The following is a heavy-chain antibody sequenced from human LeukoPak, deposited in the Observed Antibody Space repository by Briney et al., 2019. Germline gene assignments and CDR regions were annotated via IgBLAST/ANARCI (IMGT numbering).Heavy chain of an antibody. CDR2: IFPSDSDT. V-gene: IGHV5-51*01. Sequence: GESLKISCKISGYTFTDYWIGWVRQLPGKGLEWMGLIFPSDSDTRYSPSFQGQVTISADKSITTAYLQWTRLKASDSAMYYCARFSGDGIDWFFDLWGRGTLVTVSS. D-gene: IGHD1-14*01. J-gene: IGHJ2*01. CDR1: GYTFTDYW. CDR3: ARFSGDGIDWFFDL.